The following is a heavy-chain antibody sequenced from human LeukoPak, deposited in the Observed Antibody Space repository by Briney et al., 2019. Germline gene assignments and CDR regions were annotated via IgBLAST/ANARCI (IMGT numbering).Heavy chain of an antibody. CDR3: ARVVFCSSTSCWGYYFDY. D-gene: IGHD2-2*01. CDR2: IIPIFGTA. CDR1: GGTFSSYA. V-gene: IGHV1-69*13. J-gene: IGHJ4*02. Sequence: SVKVSCKASGGTFSSYAISWVRQAPGQGLECMGGIIPIFGTANYAQKFQGRVTITADESTSTAYMELSSLRSEDTAVYYCARVVFCSSTSCWGYYFDYWGQGTLVTVSS.